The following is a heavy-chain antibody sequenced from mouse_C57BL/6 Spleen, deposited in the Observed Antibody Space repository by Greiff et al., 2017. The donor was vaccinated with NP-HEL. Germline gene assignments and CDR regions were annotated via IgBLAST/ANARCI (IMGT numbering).Heavy chain of an antibody. CDR3: AREDDAHYAMDY. CDR2: IYPRSGNT. V-gene: IGHV1-81*01. J-gene: IGHJ4*01. CDR1: GYTFTSYG. Sequence: QVQLQQSGAELARPGASVKLSCKASGYTFTSYGISWVKQRTGQGLEWIGEIYPRSGNTYYNEKFKGKATLTADKSSSTAYMELRSLTSEDSAVYFCAREDDAHYAMDYWGQGTSVTVSS.